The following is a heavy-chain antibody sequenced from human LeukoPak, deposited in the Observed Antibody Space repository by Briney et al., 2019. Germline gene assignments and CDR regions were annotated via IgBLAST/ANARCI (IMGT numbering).Heavy chain of an antibody. CDR3: ARVAHYYGSGSYSYYFDY. V-gene: IGHV3-66*01. D-gene: IGHD3-10*01. J-gene: IGHJ4*02. CDR1: GFTVSSNY. Sequence: GGSLRLSCAASGFTVSSNYMSWVRQAPGKGLEWVSVIYSGGSTYYADSVKGRFTISRDNAKNSPYLQMNSLRAEDTALYHCARVAHYYGSGSYSYYFDYWGQGTLVTVSS. CDR2: IYSGGST.